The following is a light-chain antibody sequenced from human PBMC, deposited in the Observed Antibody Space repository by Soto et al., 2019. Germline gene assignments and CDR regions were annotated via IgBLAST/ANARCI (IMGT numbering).Light chain of an antibody. CDR1: QSVSSSY. CDR3: QQRSNWPIT. CDR2: DAS. J-gene: IGKJ5*01. Sequence: EIVLTQSPGTLSLSPGERATLSCRASQSVSSSYLAWYQQKPGQAPRLLIYDASNRATGIPARFSGSGSGTDLTLTISSLEPEDFVVYYCQQRSNWPITFGQGTRLEIK. V-gene: IGKV3D-20*02.